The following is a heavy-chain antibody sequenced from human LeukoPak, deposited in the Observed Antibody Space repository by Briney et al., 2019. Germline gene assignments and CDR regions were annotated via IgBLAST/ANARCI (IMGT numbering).Heavy chain of an antibody. CDR3: AKDPKAVAEYYFDY. J-gene: IGHJ4*02. D-gene: IGHD6-19*01. Sequence: PGGSLRLSCAASGFSFEDYTMHWVRQGPGKGLEWVSGISWNSGSIGYADSVKGRFTISRDNAKNSLYLQMNSLRAEDTALYYCAKDPKAVAEYYFDYWGQGTLVTVSS. V-gene: IGHV3-9*01. CDR1: GFSFEDYT. CDR2: ISWNSGSI.